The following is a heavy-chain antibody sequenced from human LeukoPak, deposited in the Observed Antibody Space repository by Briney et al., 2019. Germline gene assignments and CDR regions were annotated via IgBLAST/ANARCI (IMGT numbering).Heavy chain of an antibody. CDR2: ITHSGST. CDR3: ARDLMT. V-gene: IGHV4-34*01. J-gene: IGHJ4*02. CDR1: GVSFSGKY. Sequence: SETLSLTCAVYGVSFSGKYWTWIRQPPGKGLEWIGEITHSGSTYYNPSLKSRVTISVDTSKNQFSLKLNSVTAADTAVYYCARDLMTWGQGTLVTVSS.